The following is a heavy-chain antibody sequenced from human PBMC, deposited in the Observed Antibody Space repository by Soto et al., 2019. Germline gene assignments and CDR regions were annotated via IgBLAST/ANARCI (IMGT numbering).Heavy chain of an antibody. CDR3: AKSRDWYDFGY. CDR2: ISGSGSST. Sequence: EVQLLESGGGLVQPGGSLRLSCAASGFTFGSYAMTWVRQSPGKGLEWVSFISGSGSSTYYPDSVKGRFTISRDNSKNTLYLQMNSLRAEDTAVDYGAKSRDWYDFGYWGQGTLVTVSS. J-gene: IGHJ4*02. V-gene: IGHV3-23*01. CDR1: GFTFGSYA. D-gene: IGHD6-19*01.